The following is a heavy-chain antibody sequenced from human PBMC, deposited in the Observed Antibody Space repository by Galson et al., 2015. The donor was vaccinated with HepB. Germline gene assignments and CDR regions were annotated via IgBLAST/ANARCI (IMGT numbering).Heavy chain of an antibody. CDR3: ARDAYYDFWSGHYRDYMDV. J-gene: IGHJ6*03. CDR2: INSDGSST. V-gene: IGHV3-74*01. Sequence: SLRLSCAASGFTFSSYWMHWVRQAPGKGLVWVSRINSDGSSTSYADSVKGRFTISRDNAKNTLYLQMNSLRAEDTAVYYCARDAYYDFWSGHYRDYMDVWGKGTTVTVSS. CDR1: GFTFSSYW. D-gene: IGHD3-3*01.